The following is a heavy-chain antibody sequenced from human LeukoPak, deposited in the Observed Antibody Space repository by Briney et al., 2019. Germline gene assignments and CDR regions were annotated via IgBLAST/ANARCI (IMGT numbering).Heavy chain of an antibody. Sequence: ASVKVSCKASRYTFTGYYMHWVRQAPGQGLEWMGWINPNSGGTNYAQKFQGRVTMTRDTSISTAYMELSRLRSDDTAVYYCARSGYSGYDYLFGNYYFDYWGQGTLVTVSS. D-gene: IGHD5-12*01. V-gene: IGHV1-2*02. CDR2: INPNSGGT. J-gene: IGHJ4*02. CDR1: RYTFTGYY. CDR3: ARSGYSGYDYLFGNYYFDY.